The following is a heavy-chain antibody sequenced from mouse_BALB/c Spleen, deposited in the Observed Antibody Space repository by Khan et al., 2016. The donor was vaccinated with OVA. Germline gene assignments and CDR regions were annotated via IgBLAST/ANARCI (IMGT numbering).Heavy chain of an antibody. Sequence: VQLKESGPGLVKPSQSLSLTCTVTGYSITSDYAWNWIRQFPGNKLEWMGYISYSGSTNYNPALKSRISITRDTSKNQFFLQLNSVTTEDTATYICARDGARYNYAVDYWGQGTSVTVSS. V-gene: IGHV3-2*02. J-gene: IGHJ4*01. D-gene: IGHD1-1*02. CDR1: GYSITSDYA. CDR3: ARDGARYNYAVDY. CDR2: ISYSGST.